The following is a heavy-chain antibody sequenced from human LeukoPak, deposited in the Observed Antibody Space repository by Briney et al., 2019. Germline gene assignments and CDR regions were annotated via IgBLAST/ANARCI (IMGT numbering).Heavy chain of an antibody. CDR3: ARYGDY. D-gene: IGHD3-10*01. V-gene: IGHV3-48*03. CDR2: ISSSGSTT. Sequence: GGSLRLSCAASGFTFSSYEMNWVRQAPGKGLEWVSYISSSGSTTYYADSVKGRFTISRDNAKNSLNPQMNSLRAEDTAVYYCARYGDYWGQGTLVTVSS. CDR1: GFTFSSYE. J-gene: IGHJ4*02.